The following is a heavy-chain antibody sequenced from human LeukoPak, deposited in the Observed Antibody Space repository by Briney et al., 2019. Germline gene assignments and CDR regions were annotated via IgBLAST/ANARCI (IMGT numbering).Heavy chain of an antibody. V-gene: IGHV1-69*13. CDR3: ARGSDARYCSSTSCYGGDGMDV. CDR2: IIRLFGPA. D-gene: IGHD2-2*01. CDR1: GDTFSSYA. J-gene: IGHJ6*02. Sequence: GASVKVSCKTSGDTFSSYAISWVRQAPGQGLEWMGGIIRLFGPANYAQKFQGRVTITADESTSTVYMELSSLRSEDTAVYYCARGSDARYCSSTSCYGGDGMDVWGQGTTVTVSS.